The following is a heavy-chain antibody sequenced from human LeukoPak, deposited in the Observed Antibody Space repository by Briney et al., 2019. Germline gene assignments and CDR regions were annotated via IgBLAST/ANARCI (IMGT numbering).Heavy chain of an antibody. CDR3: ARVGRDRGFDI. CDR2: IRTKFYGGTA. V-gene: IGHV3-49*03. Sequence: GGSLRLSCTSSGFTFEDYALTWLRQAPGKGLEWLGFIRTKFYGGTADYAASVKDRFTISRDDYKNIAYLQMDGLKSEDTALYYCARVGRDRGFDIWGQGTRVTVSS. J-gene: IGHJ3*02. D-gene: IGHD3-10*01. CDR1: GFTFEDYA.